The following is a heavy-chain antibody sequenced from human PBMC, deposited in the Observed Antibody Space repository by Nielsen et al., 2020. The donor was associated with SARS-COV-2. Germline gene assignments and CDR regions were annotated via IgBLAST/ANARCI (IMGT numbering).Heavy chain of an antibody. J-gene: IGHJ4*02. V-gene: IGHV1-3*01. CDR3: ARDIRGAYYFDY. CDR2: INAGNGNT. Sequence: ASVKVSCKASGYTFTSYAMHWVRQAPGQRLEWMGWINAGNGNTKYSQKFQGRVTITRDTSTSTAYMELRSLRFDDTAVYYCARDIRGAYYFDYSGQGTLVTVSS. CDR1: GYTFTSYA.